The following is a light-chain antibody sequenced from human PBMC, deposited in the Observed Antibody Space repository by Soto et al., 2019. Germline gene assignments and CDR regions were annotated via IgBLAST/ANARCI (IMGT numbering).Light chain of an antibody. CDR1: QSVSSSY. Sequence: EIVLTQSPGTLSLSPGERATLSCRASQSVSSSYLAWYQQKPGQGPRLLIYGASSRATGIPDRFSGSGSGTDFTLTISRLEPEDFAVYYCLQYGSSPPVTFGQGTKLEIK. J-gene: IGKJ2*01. V-gene: IGKV3-20*01. CDR2: GAS. CDR3: LQYGSSPPVT.